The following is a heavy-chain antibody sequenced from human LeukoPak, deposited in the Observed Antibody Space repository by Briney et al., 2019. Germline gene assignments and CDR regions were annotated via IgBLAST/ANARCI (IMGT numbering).Heavy chain of an antibody. D-gene: IGHD5-12*01. Sequence: ASVNVSFKSSAYTFTIYGISWVRQAPGQGLEWMGWISAYNGNTNYAQKLQGRVTMTTDTSTSTAYMELRSLRSDDTAVYYCARAPRPITYYFDYWGQGTLVTVSS. CDR1: AYTFTIYG. V-gene: IGHV1-18*01. CDR2: ISAYNGNT. CDR3: ARAPRPITYYFDY. J-gene: IGHJ4*02.